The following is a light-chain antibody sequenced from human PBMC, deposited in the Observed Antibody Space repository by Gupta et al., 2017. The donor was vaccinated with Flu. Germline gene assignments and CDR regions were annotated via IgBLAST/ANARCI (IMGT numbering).Light chain of an antibody. J-gene: IGKJ1*01. V-gene: IGKV4-1*01. CDR1: QTVLYNPNQRNY. CDR2: WSS. Sequence: SLGERATINCRSSQTVLYNPNQRNYLAWYQHKAGHPPRVLFYWSSTRQSGVPDRFSSGGSGTDFSLTITNLQAEDVAVYYCQQYHTIPWTFGQGTRVEIK. CDR3: QQYHTIPWT.